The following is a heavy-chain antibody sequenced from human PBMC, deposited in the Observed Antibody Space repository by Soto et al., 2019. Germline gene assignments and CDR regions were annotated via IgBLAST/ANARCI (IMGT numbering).Heavy chain of an antibody. Sequence: PGESLNISCKGSGYSFTAYWISWVRQMPGKGLEWMGRIDPSDSYTNYSPSFQGHVTISADKSISTAYLQWSSLKASDTAMYYCARTAAAGKYYNGMDVWGQGTTVTVSS. CDR1: GYSFTAYW. V-gene: IGHV5-10-1*01. CDR3: ARTAAAGKYYNGMDV. J-gene: IGHJ6*02. CDR2: IDPSDSYT. D-gene: IGHD6-13*01.